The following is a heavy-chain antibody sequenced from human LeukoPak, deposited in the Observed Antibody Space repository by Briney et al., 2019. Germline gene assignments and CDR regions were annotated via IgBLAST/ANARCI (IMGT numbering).Heavy chain of an antibody. CDR3: ARDQLPVGTVVTPYYGTDV. J-gene: IGHJ6*02. D-gene: IGHD4-23*01. CDR1: GFTFSDYY. Sequence: GGSLRLSCAASGFTFSDYYMSWIRQAPGKGLEWVSYISSSGSTIYYADSVKGRFTISRDNAKNSLYLQMNSLRAEDTAVYYRARDQLPVGTVVTPYYGTDVWGQGTTVTVSS. V-gene: IGHV3-11*01. CDR2: ISSSGSTI.